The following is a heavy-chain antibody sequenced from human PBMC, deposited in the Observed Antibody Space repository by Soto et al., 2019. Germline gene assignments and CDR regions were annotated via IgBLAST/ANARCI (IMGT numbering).Heavy chain of an antibody. J-gene: IGHJ5*02. CDR1: GGSISSSNW. Sequence: QVQLQESGPGLVKPSGTLSLTCAVSGGSISSSNWWSWVRQPPGKGLEWIGEIYHSGSTNYNPSLKSRLPISVDKSKNQFSLKLSSVTAADTAVYYCARSYMVRGVANWFDPWGQGTLVTVSS. D-gene: IGHD3-10*01. CDR3: ARSYMVRGVANWFDP. V-gene: IGHV4-4*02. CDR2: IYHSGST.